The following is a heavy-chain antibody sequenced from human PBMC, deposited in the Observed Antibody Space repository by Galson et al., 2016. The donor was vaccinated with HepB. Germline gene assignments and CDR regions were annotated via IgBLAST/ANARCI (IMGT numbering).Heavy chain of an antibody. J-gene: IGHJ2*01. Sequence: SLRLSCAASGFIVSSNDMSWVRQAPGKGLEWVSVLYSGGSTYYADSVKGRFTISRDNSKNTLYLQMNSLRAEDTAVYYCASLGFKGFDLWGRGTLVTVSS. CDR1: GFIVSSND. CDR2: LYSGGST. CDR3: ASLGFKGFDL. D-gene: IGHD2-15*01. V-gene: IGHV3-53*01.